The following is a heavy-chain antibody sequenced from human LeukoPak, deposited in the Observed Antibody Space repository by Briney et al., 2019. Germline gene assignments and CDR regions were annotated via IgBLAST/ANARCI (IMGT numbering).Heavy chain of an antibody. D-gene: IGHD3-10*01. CDR1: GGSFSGYF. CDR3: ARESWAMVRGVDYQYYYMDV. Sequence: SETLSLTCAVYGGSFSGYFWSWIRQPAGKGPEWIGRINTSGSTNYNPFLKSRVTISVDTSKNQFSLKLSSVTAADTAVYYCARESWAMVRGVDYQYYYMDVWGKGTTVTVSS. J-gene: IGHJ6*03. CDR2: INTSGST. V-gene: IGHV4-4*07.